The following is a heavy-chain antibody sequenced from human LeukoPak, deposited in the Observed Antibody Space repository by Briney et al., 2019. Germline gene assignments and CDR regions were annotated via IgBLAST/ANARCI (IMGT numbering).Heavy chain of an antibody. V-gene: IGHV3-30*06. CDR2: ISYDGSNK. CDR1: GFTFSSYG. CDR3: ARDASGTAQSFDY. Sequence: GRSLRLSCAASGFTFSSYGMHWVRQAPGKGLEWAAVISYDGSNKYYADSVKGRFTISRDNSKNTLYLQMNSLRAEDTAVYYCARDASGTAQSFDYWGQGTLVTVSS. J-gene: IGHJ4*02. D-gene: IGHD1-26*01.